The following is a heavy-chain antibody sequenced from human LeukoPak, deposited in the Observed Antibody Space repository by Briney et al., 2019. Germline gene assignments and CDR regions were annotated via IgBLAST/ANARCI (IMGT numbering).Heavy chain of an antibody. D-gene: IGHD2/OR15-2a*01. V-gene: IGHV3-23*01. Sequence: PGGSLRLSCAASGFTFSSYAMSWVRQAPGKGLEWVSAISSSGGSTYYADSVKGRFTISRDNAKNTLYLQMNSLRAEDTAVYYCGRDYFGSVDYWGQGTLVTVSS. CDR3: GRDYFGSVDY. CDR2: ISSSGGST. J-gene: IGHJ4*02. CDR1: GFTFSSYA.